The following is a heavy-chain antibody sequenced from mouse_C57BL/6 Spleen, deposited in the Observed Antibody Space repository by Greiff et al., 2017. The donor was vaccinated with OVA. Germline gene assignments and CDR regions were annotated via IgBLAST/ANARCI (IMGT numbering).Heavy chain of an antibody. J-gene: IGHJ3*01. CDR1: GYTFTDYE. D-gene: IGHD2-3*01. V-gene: IGHV1-15*01. CDR3: TNGYYVDAY. Sequence: VQLVESGAELVRPGASVTLSCKASGYTFTDYEMHWVKQTPVHGLEWIGAIDPETGGTAYNQKFKGKAILTADKSSSTAYMELRSLTSEDSAVYYCTNGYYVDAYWGQGTLVTVSA. CDR2: IDPETGGT.